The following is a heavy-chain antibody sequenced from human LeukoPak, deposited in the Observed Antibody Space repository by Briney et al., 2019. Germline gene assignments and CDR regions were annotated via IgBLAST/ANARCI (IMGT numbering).Heavy chain of an antibody. Sequence: GGSLILSCGASGFTFSNYAMSWVRQVPGRGLEWVATISCWGESTYDADRVKGRFNISKDNSKNSLYLQMNSVRADDTAVYYCAKGPRPDITVAHTVEKWGQGTLVTVSS. CDR3: AKGPRPDITVAHTVEK. D-gene: IGHD6-19*01. V-gene: IGHV3-23*01. CDR1: GFTFSNYA. J-gene: IGHJ4*02. CDR2: ISCWGEST.